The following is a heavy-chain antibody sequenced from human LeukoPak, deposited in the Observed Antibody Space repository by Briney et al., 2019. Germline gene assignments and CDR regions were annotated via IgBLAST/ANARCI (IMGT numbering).Heavy chain of an antibody. CDR1: GYTFTDYY. Sequence: ASVKVPCKVSGYTFTDYYMHWVQQAPGKGLEWMGLVDPEDGETIYAEKFQGRVAITADTSTDTAYMELSSLRSEDTAVYYCATEWATSASDYWGQGTLVTVSS. D-gene: IGHD2-2*01. CDR3: ATEWATSASDY. V-gene: IGHV1-69-2*01. J-gene: IGHJ4*02. CDR2: VDPEDGET.